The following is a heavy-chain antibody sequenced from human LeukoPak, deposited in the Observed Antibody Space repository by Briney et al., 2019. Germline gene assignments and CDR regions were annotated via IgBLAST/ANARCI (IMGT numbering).Heavy chain of an antibody. CDR1: GYTFTSYD. D-gene: IGHD3-10*01. Sequence: GASVKVSCKASGYTFTSYDINWVRQATGQGLEWMGWMNPNSGNTGYAQKFQGRVTMTRNTSISTAYMELSSLRSEDTAVYYCARGNVLLWFGELFAGMDVWGQGTTVTVSS. CDR3: ARGNVLLWFGELFAGMDV. J-gene: IGHJ6*02. CDR2: MNPNSGNT. V-gene: IGHV1-8*01.